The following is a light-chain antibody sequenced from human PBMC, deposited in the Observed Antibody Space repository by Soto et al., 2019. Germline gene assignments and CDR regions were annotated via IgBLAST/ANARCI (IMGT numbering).Light chain of an antibody. CDR3: QQYNSYPWT. Sequence: DIQMTQSPSTLSASVGDRVTITCRASQSINSWLAWFQQKPGKAPNLLIYKASSLESGVPSRFSGSGSGTEFTLTISSLQPDDFAPYYCQQYNSYPWTFGQGTKVEIK. CDR1: QSINSW. V-gene: IGKV1-5*03. CDR2: KAS. J-gene: IGKJ1*01.